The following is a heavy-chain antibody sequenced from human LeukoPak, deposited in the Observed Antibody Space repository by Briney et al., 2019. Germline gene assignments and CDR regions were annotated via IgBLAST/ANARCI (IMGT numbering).Heavy chain of an antibody. CDR3: ARGRYSGSNPLHWFDP. CDR2: IYYSGTT. D-gene: IGHD1-26*01. J-gene: IGHJ5*02. Sequence: PSETLSLTCTVSGDSIGIYYWTWIRQPLGKGLEWIGYIYYSGTTNYNPSLKSRVTISVDTSKNQFSLKLSSVTAADTAVYYCARGRYSGSNPLHWFDPWGHGTLVTVSS. CDR1: GDSIGIYY. V-gene: IGHV4-59*01.